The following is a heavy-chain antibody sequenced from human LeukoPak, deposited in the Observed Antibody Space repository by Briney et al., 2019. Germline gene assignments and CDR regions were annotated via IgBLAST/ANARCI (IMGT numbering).Heavy chain of an antibody. V-gene: IGHV4-39*07. Sequence: SETLSLTCTVSGGSISSSSYYWDWIRQPPGKGLEWIGSIYYSGSTYYNPSLKGRVTISVDTSKNQFSLKLSSVTAADTAVYYCARDYYGSGSSNWFDPWGQGTLVTVSS. CDR1: GGSISSSSYY. D-gene: IGHD3-10*01. J-gene: IGHJ5*02. CDR3: ARDYYGSGSSNWFDP. CDR2: IYYSGST.